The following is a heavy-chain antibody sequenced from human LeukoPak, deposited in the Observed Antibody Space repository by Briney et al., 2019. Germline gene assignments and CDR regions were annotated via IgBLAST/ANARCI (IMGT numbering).Heavy chain of an antibody. J-gene: IGHJ6*02. Sequence: GGSLRLSCTASGFTLSNHWMTWVRQVPGRGPEWVANVNRDGSETYYLDSVKGRFTISKDNAKNSLYLQMNSLRAEDTALYHCARNNGMDVWGQGTTVIVSS. CDR1: GFTLSNHW. V-gene: IGHV3-7*03. CDR3: ARNNGMDV. CDR2: VNRDGSET.